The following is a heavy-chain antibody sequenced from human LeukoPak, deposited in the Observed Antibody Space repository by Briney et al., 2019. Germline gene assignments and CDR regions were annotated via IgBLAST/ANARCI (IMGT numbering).Heavy chain of an antibody. CDR3: ASRGGYSYEFFDI. CDR2: ISGSGGST. CDR1: GFTFSSYA. J-gene: IGHJ3*02. D-gene: IGHD5-18*01. V-gene: IGHV3-23*01. Sequence: GGSLRLSCAASGFTFSSYAMSWVRQAPGKGLEWVSAISGSGGSTYYADSVKGRFTISRDTSKNTLYLQMNSLRAEDTAVYYCASRGGYSYEFFDIWGQGTMVTVSS.